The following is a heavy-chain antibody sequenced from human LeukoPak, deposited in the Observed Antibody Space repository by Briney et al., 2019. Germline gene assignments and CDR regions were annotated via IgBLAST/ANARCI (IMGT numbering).Heavy chain of an antibody. V-gene: IGHV1-46*01. CDR1: GYTFTSYY. Sequence: ASVKVSCKASGYTFTSYYMHWVRQAPGQGLEWMGIINPSGGSTSYAQKFQGRVTMTRDMSTSTVYMELSRLRSDDTAVYYCARDPKFGELPADYWGQGTLVTVSS. D-gene: IGHD3-10*01. J-gene: IGHJ4*02. CDR3: ARDPKFGELPADY. CDR2: INPSGGST.